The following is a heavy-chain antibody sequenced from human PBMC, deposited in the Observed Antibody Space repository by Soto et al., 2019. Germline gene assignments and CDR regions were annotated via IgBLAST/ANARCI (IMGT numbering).Heavy chain of an antibody. V-gene: IGHV3-23*01. J-gene: IGHJ4*02. CDR2: ISGSGGST. CDR3: AKDFQEYYGSGSYDY. CDR1: GFTFSSYA. D-gene: IGHD3-10*01. Sequence: GGSLRLSCAASGFTFSSYAMSWVRQAPGKGLEWVSAISGSGGSTYYPDSVKGRFTISRDNSKNTLYLQMNSLRAEETAVYYCAKDFQEYYGSGSYDYWGQGTLVTVSS.